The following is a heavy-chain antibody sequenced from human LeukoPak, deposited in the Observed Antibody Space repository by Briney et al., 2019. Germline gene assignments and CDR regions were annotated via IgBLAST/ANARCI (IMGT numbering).Heavy chain of an antibody. Sequence: GGSLRLSCAASGFTFNNYGMSWVRQAPGKGLEWVSSISGNGGSTYYADSVKGRFTISRDNSNNTLYLQMNSLRAEDTAVYYCAKDFWDIVVVPSAIPDYWGQGTLVTVSS. D-gene: IGHD2-2*01. CDR2: ISGNGGST. CDR3: AKDFWDIVVVPSAIPDY. V-gene: IGHV3-23*01. J-gene: IGHJ4*02. CDR1: GFTFNNYG.